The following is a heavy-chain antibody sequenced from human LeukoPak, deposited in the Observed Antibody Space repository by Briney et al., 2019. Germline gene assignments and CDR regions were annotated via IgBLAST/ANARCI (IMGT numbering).Heavy chain of an antibody. CDR2: INPNSGGT. Sequence: ASVKVSCKASGYTFTGYYMHWVRQAPGQGLEWMGWINPNSGGTNYAQKFQGRVTMTRDTSISTAYMELSSLKTEDTAVYYCTSGRTLDAFDIWGQGTMVTVSS. CDR1: GYTFTGYY. CDR3: TSGRTLDAFDI. V-gene: IGHV1-2*02. J-gene: IGHJ3*02.